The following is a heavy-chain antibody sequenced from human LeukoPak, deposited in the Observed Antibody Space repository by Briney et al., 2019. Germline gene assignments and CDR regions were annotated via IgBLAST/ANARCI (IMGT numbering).Heavy chain of an antibody. J-gene: IGHJ4*02. CDR1: GYTFTGYY. CDR3: ARVGNYYDSSGYYKFFDY. D-gene: IGHD3-22*01. V-gene: IGHV1-2*06. CDR2: INPNSGGT. Sequence: ASVKVSCKASGYTFTGYYMHWVRQAPGQGLEWMGRINPNSGGTNYAQKFQGRVTMTRDTSISTAYMELSRLRSDDTAVYYCARVGNYYDSSGYYKFFDYWGQGTLVTVSS.